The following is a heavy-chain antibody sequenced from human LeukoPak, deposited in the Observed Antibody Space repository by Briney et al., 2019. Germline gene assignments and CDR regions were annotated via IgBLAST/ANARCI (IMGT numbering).Heavy chain of an antibody. CDR1: GYTFTGYH. CDR3: ARDKSGNSGWYSYFDY. D-gene: IGHD6-19*01. CDR2: INPNSGDT. Sequence: AASVKVSCKASGYTFTGYHMHWVRQAPGQGLEWMGWINPNSGDTNYAQKFQGRVTMTRDTSISTAYMELSRLRSDDTAVYYCARDKSGNSGWYSYFDYWGQGTLVTVSS. V-gene: IGHV1-2*02. J-gene: IGHJ4*02.